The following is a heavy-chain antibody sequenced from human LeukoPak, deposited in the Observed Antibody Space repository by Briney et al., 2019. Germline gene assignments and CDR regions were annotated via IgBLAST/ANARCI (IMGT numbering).Heavy chain of an antibody. CDR2: INHSGST. D-gene: IGHD3-10*01. CDR3: ARGFGYYYYYYYMDV. Sequence: SETLSLTCAVYGGSFSGYYWSWIRQPPGKGLEWIGEINHSGSTNYNPSLKSRVTIPVDTSKNQFSLKLSSVTAADTAVYYCARGFGYYYYYYYMDVWGKGTTVTVSS. J-gene: IGHJ6*03. V-gene: IGHV4-34*01. CDR1: GGSFSGYY.